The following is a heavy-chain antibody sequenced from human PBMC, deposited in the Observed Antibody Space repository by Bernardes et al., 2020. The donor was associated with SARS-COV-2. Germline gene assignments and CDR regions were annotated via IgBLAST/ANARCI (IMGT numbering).Heavy chain of an antibody. CDR1: GFTFSSYG. D-gene: IGHD4-4*01. CDR3: ARVDFSNLYYFDY. Sequence: FCASSGFTFSSYGVHWVRQGPGKGLEWISSISTSSSYISYSDSVRGRFTISRDNAKNSVSLQMNSLRAEDTAVYYCARVDFSNLYYFDYWGLGIPVTVSS. J-gene: IGHJ4*02. CDR2: ISTSSSYI. V-gene: IGHV3-21*06.